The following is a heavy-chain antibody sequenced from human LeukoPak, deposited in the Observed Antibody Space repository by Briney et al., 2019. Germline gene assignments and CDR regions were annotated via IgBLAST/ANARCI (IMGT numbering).Heavy chain of an antibody. CDR2: ISAYNGNT. V-gene: IGHV1-18*01. D-gene: IGHD3-22*01. CDR1: GYTFTSYG. J-gene: IGHJ5*02. CDR3: ARGYYDSSGSSRGDWFDP. Sequence: ASVKVSCKASGYTFTSYGISWVRQAPGQGLEWMGWISAYNGNTNYAQKLQGRVTMTTDTSTSTAYMELSRLRSDDTAVYYCARGYYDSSGSSRGDWFDPWGQGTLVTVSS.